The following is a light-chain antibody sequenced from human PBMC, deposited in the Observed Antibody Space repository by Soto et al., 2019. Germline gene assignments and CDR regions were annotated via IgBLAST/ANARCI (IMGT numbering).Light chain of an antibody. Sequence: EIVLTQSPATVSLSPGERATLSCMASPSVTNFLAWYQQKPGQAPRLLIYGASSRATGIPDRFSGSGSGTDFTLTISRLEPEDFAVYYCQQYGSSPWTFGQGTKVDIK. J-gene: IGKJ1*01. CDR3: QQYGSSPWT. V-gene: IGKV3-20*01. CDR1: PSVTNF. CDR2: GAS.